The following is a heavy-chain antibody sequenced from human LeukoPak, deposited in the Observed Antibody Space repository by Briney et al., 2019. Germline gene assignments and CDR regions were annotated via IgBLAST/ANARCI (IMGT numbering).Heavy chain of an antibody. CDR3: ARAAYYYDGSGYYLGD. CDR2: XNPNSGGT. V-gene: IGHV1-2*06. Sequence: QAPGQGLEXMGRXNPNSGGTNYAQKFQARVTMTRDTSISTAYMELSRLRSDDTALYYCARAAYYYDGSGYYLGDWGQGTLVTVSS. J-gene: IGHJ4*02. D-gene: IGHD3-22*01.